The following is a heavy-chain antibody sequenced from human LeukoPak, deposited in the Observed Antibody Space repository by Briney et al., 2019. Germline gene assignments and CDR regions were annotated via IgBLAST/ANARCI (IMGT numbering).Heavy chain of an antibody. CDR1: GFTFSSHA. J-gene: IGHJ4*02. CDR2: ISGSGGTT. V-gene: IGHV3-23*01. Sequence: GGSMRLSCAAAGFTFSSHAMSWVRQAPGKGLEWVSAISGSGGTTYYADSVKARFTISRDNSKNTLYLQMNSLRAEDTAVYYCAKDVLVGALDYWGQGTLVTVSS. CDR3: AKDVLVGALDY. D-gene: IGHD1-26*01.